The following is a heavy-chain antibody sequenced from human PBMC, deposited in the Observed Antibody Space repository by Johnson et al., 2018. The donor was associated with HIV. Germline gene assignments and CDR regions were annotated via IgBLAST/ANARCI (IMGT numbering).Heavy chain of an antibody. Sequence: QMQLVESGGGVVQPWRSLRLSCAASGFTFSSYAMHWVRQAPGKGLEWVAVISYDGSNKYYADSVKGRFTISRDNSKNTLYLQMNSLRAEDTAVYYCARDAPDSGSYHAFDIWGQGTMVTVSS. CDR1: GFTFSSYA. CDR2: ISYDGSNK. CDR3: ARDAPDSGSYHAFDI. D-gene: IGHD1-26*01. V-gene: IGHV3-30*04. J-gene: IGHJ3*02.